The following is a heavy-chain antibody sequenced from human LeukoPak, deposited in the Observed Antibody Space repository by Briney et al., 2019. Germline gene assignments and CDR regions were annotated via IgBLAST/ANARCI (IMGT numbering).Heavy chain of an antibody. CDR1: GGSISSYY. CDR3: ARLAYYDYVWGTYPKYYFDY. CDR2: IYYSGST. V-gene: IGHV4-59*12. D-gene: IGHD3-16*02. J-gene: IGHJ4*02. Sequence: SETLSLTCTVSGGSISSYYWSWIRQPPGKGLEWIGYIYYSGSTNYNPSLKSRVTISVDKSKNQFSLKLTSVTAADTAVYYCARLAYYDYVWGTYPKYYFDYWGQGTLVTVSS.